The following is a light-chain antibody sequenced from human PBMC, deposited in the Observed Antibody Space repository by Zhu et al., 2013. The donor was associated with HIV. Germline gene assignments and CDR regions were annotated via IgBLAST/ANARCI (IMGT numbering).Light chain of an antibody. J-gene: IGKJ1*01. CDR2: GAS. CDR3: QQYDSSPLWT. Sequence: EIVLTQSPSTLSLSPGERATLSCRASQSVTSYLAWYQQKPGQAPRLLIHGASSRATGIPDRFSGSGSGTDFTLTISRLEPEDFAVYYCQQYDSSPLWTFGQGTKVEV. CDR1: QSVTSY. V-gene: IGKV3-20*01.